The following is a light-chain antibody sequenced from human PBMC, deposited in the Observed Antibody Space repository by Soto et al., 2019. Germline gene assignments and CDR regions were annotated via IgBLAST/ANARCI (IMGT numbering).Light chain of an antibody. CDR1: SSDVGGYNY. J-gene: IGLJ3*02. V-gene: IGLV2-14*01. CDR2: EVT. Sequence: QSVLTQPASVSGSPGQSITISCTGTSSDVGGYNYVSWYQVHPGRAPKLVIYEVTNRPSGVSDRFSGSRSANTASLTISGLQAEDEADYYCSSYTSNSAWVFGGGTKLTVL. CDR3: SSYTSNSAWV.